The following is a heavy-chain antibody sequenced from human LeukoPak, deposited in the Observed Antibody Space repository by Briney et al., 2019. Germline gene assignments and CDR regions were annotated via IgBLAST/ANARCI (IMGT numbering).Heavy chain of an antibody. Sequence: GEPLKISCKGSGYSFPNYWIGWVRQMPGKGLEWMGIIYPGDSDTRYSPSFQSQVTISADKSISTAYLQWSSLKASDTAMYYCARHIPDSSGYYYAFDYWGQGTLVTVSS. CDR3: ARHIPDSSGYYYAFDY. D-gene: IGHD3-22*01. CDR1: GYSFPNYW. V-gene: IGHV5-51*01. CDR2: IYPGDSDT. J-gene: IGHJ4*02.